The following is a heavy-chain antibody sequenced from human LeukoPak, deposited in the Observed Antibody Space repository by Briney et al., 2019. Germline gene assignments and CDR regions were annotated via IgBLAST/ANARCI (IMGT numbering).Heavy chain of an antibody. CDR3: ARRGLLLYPPKQAFDS. J-gene: IGHJ4*02. D-gene: IGHD2-8*01. V-gene: IGHV4-39*01. CDR1: GGSISSSSYY. Sequence: SETLSLSCTVSGGSISSSSYYWGWVRQPPWKGLEWIGNVFYSGSTHYNPSLKSRVTISIDSSKNQFSLKLSSVTAADTAVYYCARRGLLLYPPKQAFDSRGQGTLVTVSS. CDR2: VFYSGST.